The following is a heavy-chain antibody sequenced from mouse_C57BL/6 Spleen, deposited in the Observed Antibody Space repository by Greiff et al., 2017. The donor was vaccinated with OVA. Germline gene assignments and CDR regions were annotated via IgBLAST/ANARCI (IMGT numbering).Heavy chain of an antibody. CDR1: GFTFSDYG. V-gene: IGHV5-17*01. D-gene: IGHD1-1*01. CDR2: ISSGSSTI. J-gene: IGHJ4*01. CDR3: ARDYGSSYAMDY. Sequence: EVKLVESGGGLVKPGGSLKLSCAASGFTFSDYGMHWVRQAPEKGLEWVAYISSGSSTIYYADTVKGRFTISRDNAENTLLLQMTRLRSEDPAMYYCARDYGSSYAMDYWGQGTSVTVSS.